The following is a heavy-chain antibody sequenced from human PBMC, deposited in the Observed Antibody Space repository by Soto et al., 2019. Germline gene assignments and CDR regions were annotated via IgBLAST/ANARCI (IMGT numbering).Heavy chain of an antibody. CDR3: ARDVVFSLDHCGVRDASCFGIWFDP. CDR2: ISAYNGNT. Sequence: GASVKVSCKASGYAFTSYGISWVRQAPGQGLEWMGWISAYNGNTNYAQKLQGRVTMTTDTSTSTAYMELRSLRSDDTAVYYCARDVVFSLDHCGVRDASCFGIWFDPWGQGTLVTVSS. J-gene: IGHJ5*02. D-gene: IGHD3-10*01. CDR1: GYAFTSYG. V-gene: IGHV1-18*01.